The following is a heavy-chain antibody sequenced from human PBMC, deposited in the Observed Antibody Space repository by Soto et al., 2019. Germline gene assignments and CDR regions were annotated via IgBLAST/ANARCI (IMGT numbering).Heavy chain of an antibody. CDR3: AKDSQWLVPQNIDY. CDR1: GFTFSNYG. D-gene: IGHD6-19*01. J-gene: IGHJ4*02. V-gene: IGHV3-23*01. CDR2: TSGSGSKT. Sequence: PGGSLRLSCEASGFTFSNYGMSWVRQAPGKGLEWVSGTSGSGSKTEYADSVKGRFSISRDNSKNTLYLQMNSLRAEDTAVYYCAKDSQWLVPQNIDYWGQGTLVTVSS.